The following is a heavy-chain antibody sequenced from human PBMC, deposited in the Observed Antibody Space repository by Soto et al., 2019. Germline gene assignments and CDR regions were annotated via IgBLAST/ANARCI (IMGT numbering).Heavy chain of an antibody. CDR2: IDSSVGAT. V-gene: IGHV3-48*03. CDR3: ARDEGSAWYFDY. J-gene: IGHJ4*02. Sequence: GGSLRLSCAASGFSFSSYEMVWVRQSPGKGLEWISYIDSSVGATYYADSVKGRFTISRDTAKNSLLLQMDGLRADDTGVYYCARDEGSAWYFDYWGWGTLVTVSS. D-gene: IGHD6-19*01. CDR1: GFSFSSYE.